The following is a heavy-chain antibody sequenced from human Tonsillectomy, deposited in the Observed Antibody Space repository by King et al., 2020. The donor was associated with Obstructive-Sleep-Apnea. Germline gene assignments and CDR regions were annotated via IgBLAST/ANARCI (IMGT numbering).Heavy chain of an antibody. CDR1: GYSFTSYW. CDR2: IDPSDSYT. Sequence: VQLVESGAEVKKPGESLRISCKGSGYSFTSYWISWVRQMPGKGLEWMGRIDPSDSYTNYSPSFQGHVTISADKSISTAYLQWSSLKASDTAMYYCARPCWDGGKLADAFDIWGQGTMVTVSS. J-gene: IGHJ3*02. D-gene: IGHD4-23*01. CDR3: ARPCWDGGKLADAFDI. V-gene: IGHV5-10-1*03.